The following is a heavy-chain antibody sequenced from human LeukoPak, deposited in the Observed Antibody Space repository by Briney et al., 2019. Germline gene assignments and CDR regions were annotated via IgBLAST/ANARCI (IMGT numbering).Heavy chain of an antibody. J-gene: IGHJ4*02. D-gene: IGHD4-23*01. CDR3: ARDLGHDYGGNSVSSPYYFDY. V-gene: IGHV1-46*01. CDR1: GYTFTSYY. CDR2: INPSGGST. Sequence: ASVKVSCKASGYTFTSYYMHWVRQAPGQGLERMGIINPSGGSTSYAQKFQGRVTMTRDTSTSTVYMELSSLRSEDTAVYYCARDLGHDYGGNSVSSPYYFDYWGQGTLVTVSS.